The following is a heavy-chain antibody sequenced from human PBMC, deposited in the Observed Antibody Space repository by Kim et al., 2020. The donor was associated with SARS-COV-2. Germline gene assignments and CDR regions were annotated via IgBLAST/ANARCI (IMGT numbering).Heavy chain of an antibody. Sequence: ASVKVSCKASGYTFTGYYMHWVRQAPGQGLEWMGRINPNSGGTNYAQKFQGRVTMTRDTSISTAYMELSRLRSDDTAVYYCARPYDSSGYYDDYWGQGTLVTVSS. D-gene: IGHD3-22*01. V-gene: IGHV1-2*06. J-gene: IGHJ4*02. CDR1: GYTFTGYY. CDR3: ARPYDSSGYYDDY. CDR2: INPNSGGT.